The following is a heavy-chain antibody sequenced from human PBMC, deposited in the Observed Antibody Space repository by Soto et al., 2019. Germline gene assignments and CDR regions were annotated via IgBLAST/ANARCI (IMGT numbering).Heavy chain of an antibody. D-gene: IGHD3-22*01. CDR1: GYTFTSYD. J-gene: IGHJ3*02. Sequence: ASVKVSCKASGYTFTSYDINWVRQAIGQGLEWMGWMNPNSGNTGYAQKFQGRVTMTRNTSISTAYMELSSLRSEDTAVYYCATRRVGYYYDSSGYYADAFDIWGQGTMVT. CDR2: MNPNSGNT. CDR3: ATRRVGYYYDSSGYYADAFDI. V-gene: IGHV1-8*01.